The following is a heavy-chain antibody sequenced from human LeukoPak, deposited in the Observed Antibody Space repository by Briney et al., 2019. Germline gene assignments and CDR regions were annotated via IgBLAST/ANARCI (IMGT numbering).Heavy chain of an antibody. D-gene: IGHD3-3*01. CDR1: GFTFSNYG. Sequence: GGSLRLSCSASGFTFSNYGMSWVRQAPGRGLEWVSGIHGSSGSTYYADSVKGRSTISRDNSKNTLYLQMNSLRAEDTAVYYCARGYDFWSGYSFDYWGQGTLVTVSS. V-gene: IGHV3-23*01. J-gene: IGHJ4*02. CDR3: ARGYDFWSGYSFDY. CDR2: IHGSSGST.